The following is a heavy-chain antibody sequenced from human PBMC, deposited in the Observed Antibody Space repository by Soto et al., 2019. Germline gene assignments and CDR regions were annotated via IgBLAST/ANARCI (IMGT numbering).Heavy chain of an antibody. CDR1: GGSISSSSYY. CDR2: IYYSGST. D-gene: IGHD6-13*01. V-gene: IGHV4-39*01. Sequence: TLSLTCTVSGGSISSSSYYWGWIRQPPGKGLEWIGSIYYSGSTYYNPSLKSRVTISVDTSKNQFSLELSSVTAADTAVYYCARAGIAAAGEYNWFDPWGQGTLVTVSS. CDR3: ARAGIAAAGEYNWFDP. J-gene: IGHJ5*02.